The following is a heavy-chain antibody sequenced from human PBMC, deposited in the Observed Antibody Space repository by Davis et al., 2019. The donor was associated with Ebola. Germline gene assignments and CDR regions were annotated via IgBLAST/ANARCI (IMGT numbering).Heavy chain of an antibody. V-gene: IGHV7-4-1*04. D-gene: IGHD5-24*01. Sequence: AASVKVSCKASGYTFTNYYMHWVRQAPGQGLEWMGWINTNTGNPTYAQGFTGRFAFSLDTSATMAYLQISNLRAEDTATYYCVRDATDGYNWSHWGQGTLVTVSS. CDR1: GYTFTNYY. CDR3: VRDATDGYNWSH. J-gene: IGHJ4*02. CDR2: INTNTGNP.